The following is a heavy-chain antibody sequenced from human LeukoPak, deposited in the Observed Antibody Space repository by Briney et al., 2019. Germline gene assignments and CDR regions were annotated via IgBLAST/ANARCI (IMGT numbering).Heavy chain of an antibody. CDR2: IYTSGST. Sequence: SETLSLTCTVSGGSISSYYWSWIRQPAGKGLEWIGRIYTSGSTNYNPSLKSRVTMSVDTSKNQFSLKLSSVTAADTAVYYCAREPNVLLWFGGVPWDYYYMDVWGKGTTVTISS. CDR3: AREPNVLLWFGGVPWDYYYMDV. J-gene: IGHJ6*03. V-gene: IGHV4-4*07. D-gene: IGHD3-10*01. CDR1: GGSISSYY.